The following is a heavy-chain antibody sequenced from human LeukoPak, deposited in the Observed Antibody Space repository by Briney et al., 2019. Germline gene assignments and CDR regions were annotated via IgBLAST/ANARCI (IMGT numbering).Heavy chain of an antibody. CDR2: IYTSGST. Sequence: PSETLSLTCTVSGGSISSYYWSWIRQSAGKGLEWIGRIYTSGSTNYNPSLKSRVTMSVDTSKNQFSLKLSSVTAADTAVYYCARDSVVTTSRYYYYYMDVWGKGTTVTISS. CDR1: GGSISSYY. D-gene: IGHD2-21*02. J-gene: IGHJ6*03. V-gene: IGHV4-4*07. CDR3: ARDSVVTTSRYYYYYMDV.